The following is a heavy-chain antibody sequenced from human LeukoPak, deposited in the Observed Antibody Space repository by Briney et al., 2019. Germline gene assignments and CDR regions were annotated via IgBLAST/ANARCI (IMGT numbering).Heavy chain of an antibody. CDR1: GYTFTSYH. CDR2: MNPNSGNT. Sequence: ASVKVSCKASGYTFTSYHMHWVRQAPGQGLEWMGWMNPNSGNTGYAQEFQGRVTMTRNTSISTAYMELSSLRSEDTAVYYCARGDSSSWYYYYYGMDVWGQGTTVTVSS. J-gene: IGHJ6*02. V-gene: IGHV1-8*02. D-gene: IGHD6-13*01. CDR3: ARGDSSSWYYYYYGMDV.